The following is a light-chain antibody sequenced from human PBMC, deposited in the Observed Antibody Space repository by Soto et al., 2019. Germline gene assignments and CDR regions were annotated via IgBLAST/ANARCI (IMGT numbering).Light chain of an antibody. CDR1: QGISSW. V-gene: IGKV1-12*01. J-gene: IGKJ1*01. Sequence: DIQMTQSPSSVSASVGDRVTITCRASQGISSWLDWYQQKPGKAPKLLIYAASSLQSGVPSRFSGSGSGTDFTLTIRSLQPEDFATYYCQQANSFPWTFGQGTKVEIK. CDR3: QQANSFPWT. CDR2: AAS.